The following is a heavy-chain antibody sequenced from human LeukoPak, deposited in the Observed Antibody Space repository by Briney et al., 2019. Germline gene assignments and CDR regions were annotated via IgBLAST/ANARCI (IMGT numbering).Heavy chain of an antibody. CDR2: LKQDGSEK. CDR1: GFTVSSNF. Sequence: GGSLRLSCAASGFTVSSNFMSWVRQAPGKGLEWVANLKQDGSEKYYVDSVKGRFTISRDNAKNSLFLQMNSLRAEDTAVYYCATNSGRDFWGQGTLVTVSS. D-gene: IGHD2-15*01. V-gene: IGHV3-7*02. CDR3: ATNSGRDF. J-gene: IGHJ4*02.